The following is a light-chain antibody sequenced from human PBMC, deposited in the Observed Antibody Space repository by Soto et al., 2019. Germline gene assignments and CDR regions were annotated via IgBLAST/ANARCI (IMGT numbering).Light chain of an antibody. CDR3: QQANSFPPT. CDR1: QGISSW. CDR2: ATS. Sequence: DIQMTQSPSSVSASVGDRVTITCRASQGISSWLAGYQQKSGNAPKLLLYATSSLHSGVPSRFSGSGSGTDFTLTISSLQPEDFGTFYCQQANSFPPTFGGGTKVEIK. V-gene: IGKV1-12*01. J-gene: IGKJ4*01.